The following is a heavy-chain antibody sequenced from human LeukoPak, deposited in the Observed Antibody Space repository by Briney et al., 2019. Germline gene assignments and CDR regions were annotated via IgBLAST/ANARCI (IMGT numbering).Heavy chain of an antibody. CDR1: GFTFSSYG. D-gene: IGHD5-18*01. Sequence: GGTLRLSCAPSGFTFSSYGVHWVRQAPGKGLEWVAFRRYDGNNKYYAESVEGRFTISRDNSNNTVYLHMNSLRTEDTAMYYCAKDAGLNSYGSWLDYWGQGTLVTVSS. CDR2: RRYDGNNK. V-gene: IGHV3-30*02. CDR3: AKDAGLNSYGSWLDY. J-gene: IGHJ4*02.